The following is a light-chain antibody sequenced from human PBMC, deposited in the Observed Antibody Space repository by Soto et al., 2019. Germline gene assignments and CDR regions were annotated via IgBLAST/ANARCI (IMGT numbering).Light chain of an antibody. Sequence: QSVLTQPPSVSGAPGQRVTISCTGSSSNIGAGYDVHWYLQLPGTAPKLLVYTNNNRPSGAPDRFSGSKSGTSASLAITGLQAEDEADYYCQSYDSRLSAYVFGTGTKVTVL. CDR1: SSNIGAGYD. V-gene: IGLV1-40*01. J-gene: IGLJ1*01. CDR3: QSYDSRLSAYV. CDR2: TNN.